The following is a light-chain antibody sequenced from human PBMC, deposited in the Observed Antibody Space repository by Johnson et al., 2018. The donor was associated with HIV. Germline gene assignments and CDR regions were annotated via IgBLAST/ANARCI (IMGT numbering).Light chain of an antibody. J-gene: IGLJ1*01. Sequence: QSVLTQPPSVSAAPGQKVTISCSGSSSNIGNNYVSWYQQLPGTAPKLLIYDNNKRPSGIPDRFSGSKSGTSATLGITGLQTGDEADYYCRTWDSSLSAFYVFGTGTKFTVL. V-gene: IGLV1-51*01. CDR1: SSNIGNNY. CDR3: RTWDSSLSAFYV. CDR2: DNN.